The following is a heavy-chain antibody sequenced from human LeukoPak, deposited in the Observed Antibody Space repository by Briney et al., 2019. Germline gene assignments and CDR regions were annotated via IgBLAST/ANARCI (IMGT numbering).Heavy chain of an antibody. Sequence: PGGSLRLSCAASGFTFSSYGMHWVRQAPGKGLEWVAFIRYDGSNKYYADSVKGRFTISRDNSKNTLYLQMNSLRAEDTAVYYCAKDNLYLWFGELLTTDAFDIWGQGTMVTVSS. J-gene: IGHJ3*02. CDR1: GFTFSSYG. CDR3: AKDNLYLWFGELLTTDAFDI. D-gene: IGHD3-10*01. CDR2: IRYDGSNK. V-gene: IGHV3-30*02.